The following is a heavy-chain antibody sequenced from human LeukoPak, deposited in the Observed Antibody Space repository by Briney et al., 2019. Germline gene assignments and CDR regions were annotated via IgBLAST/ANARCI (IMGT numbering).Heavy chain of an antibody. D-gene: IGHD3-10*01. Sequence: GGSLRLSCAASGLTFSSYAMSWVRQTPGKGLEWVSDISGSGGTTYYADSVRGRFTIFRDNSKNTLYLQMNSLRAEDTAVYYCAKDRRSDGSGSPSGYMDVWGKGTTVSVPS. CDR2: ISGSGGTT. CDR1: GLTFSSYA. J-gene: IGHJ6*03. V-gene: IGHV3-23*01. CDR3: AKDRRSDGSGSPSGYMDV.